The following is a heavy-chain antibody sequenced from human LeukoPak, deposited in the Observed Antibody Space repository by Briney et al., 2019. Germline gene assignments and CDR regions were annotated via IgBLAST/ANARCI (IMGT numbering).Heavy chain of an antibody. CDR1: GASISSGGYF. J-gene: IGHJ6*03. Sequence: SETLSLTCTVSGASISSGGYFWSWIRQHPGKGLEWIGHIYYSGSTYYNPSLKSPVTISVDTSKNQFSLKLNSVTAADTAVYYCARGPERRIYMDVWGKGTTVTVSS. CDR2: IYYSGST. CDR3: ARGPERRIYMDV. V-gene: IGHV4-31*01.